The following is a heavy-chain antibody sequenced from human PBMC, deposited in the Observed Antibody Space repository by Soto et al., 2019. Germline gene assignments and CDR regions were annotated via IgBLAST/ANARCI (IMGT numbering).Heavy chain of an antibody. D-gene: IGHD3-9*01. CDR1: GGTFSSYA. Sequence: QVQLVQSGAEVKKPGSSVKVSCKASGGTFSSYAISWVRQAPGQGLEWMGGIIPIFGTANYAQKFQGRVTINADESTSTAYMELSSLRSEDTAVYYCARSYYDILTGYYRNWFDPWGQGTLVTVSS. CDR2: IIPIFGTA. CDR3: ARSYYDILTGYYRNWFDP. V-gene: IGHV1-69*01. J-gene: IGHJ5*02.